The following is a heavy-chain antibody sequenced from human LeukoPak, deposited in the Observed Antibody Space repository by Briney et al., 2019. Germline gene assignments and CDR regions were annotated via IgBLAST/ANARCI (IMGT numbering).Heavy chain of an antibody. J-gene: IGHJ6*03. Sequence: GESLKISCKGSGYIFAIYWFAWVRQMPGKGLECMGIMYPGDSDTRYSPSFQGQVTISAHKSIGTAYLQWSSLKASDAAMYYCARVVGGSPRYYHVDVWGKGTTVTVSS. CDR2: MYPGDSDT. V-gene: IGHV5-51*01. D-gene: IGHD2-15*01. CDR3: ARVVGGSPRYYHVDV. CDR1: GYIFAIYW.